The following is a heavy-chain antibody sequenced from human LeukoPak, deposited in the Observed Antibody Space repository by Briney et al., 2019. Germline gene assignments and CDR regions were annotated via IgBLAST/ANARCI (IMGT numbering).Heavy chain of an antibody. D-gene: IGHD3-22*01. V-gene: IGHV3-21*01. CDR2: ISSSSYI. CDR1: GFTFSSYS. Sequence: PGGSLRLSCAASGFTFSSYSMNWVRQAPGKGLEWVSSISSSSYIYYADSVKGRFTISRDNAKNSLYLQMNSLRAEDTAVYYCAREGIPGEYYDSSGYPNPSDYWGQGTLVTVSS. CDR3: AREGIPGEYYDSSGYPNPSDY. J-gene: IGHJ4*02.